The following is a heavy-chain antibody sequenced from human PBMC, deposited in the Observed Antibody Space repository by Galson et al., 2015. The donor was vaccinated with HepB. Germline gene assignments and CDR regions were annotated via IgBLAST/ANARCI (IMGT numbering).Heavy chain of an antibody. J-gene: IGHJ6*02. CDR2: INQEGSSK. D-gene: IGHD3-10*01. Sequence: LRLSCAASGFTFSSYWMNWVRQAPGKGLEWVAHINQEGSSKYYVDSVMGRFTIPRDNAKDSVYLQLDSLRAEDTAVYYCARRISLVRGIITRPDYYYGMDVWGQGTTVTVAS. CDR1: GFTFSSYW. V-gene: IGHV3-7*03. CDR3: ARRISLVRGIITRPDYYYGMDV.